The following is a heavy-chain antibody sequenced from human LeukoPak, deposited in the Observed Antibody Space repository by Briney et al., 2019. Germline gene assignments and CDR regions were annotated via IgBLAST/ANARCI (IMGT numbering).Heavy chain of an antibody. J-gene: IGHJ4*02. Sequence: PGGSLRLSCAASGFPVSAYYMSWVRQAPGKGLEWVSVIYSGGSTYYANSVRGRFTISRDNVKNSLYLHMNSLRAEDTAVYYCAKDYAVAGIFDYWGQGTLVTVSS. CDR2: IYSGGST. CDR3: AKDYAVAGIFDY. D-gene: IGHD6-19*01. CDR1: GFPVSAYY. V-gene: IGHV3-53*01.